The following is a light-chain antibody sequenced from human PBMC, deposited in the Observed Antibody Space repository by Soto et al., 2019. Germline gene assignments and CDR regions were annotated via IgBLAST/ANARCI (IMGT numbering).Light chain of an antibody. Sequence: EIVMTQSPGTLSVSPGERVTFSCRASQSVSSNLAWYQQKPGQTPRLLIYAASSLQSGVPSRFSGSGSGTDFTLTISSLQPEDCAIYFCQQANSFPITFGQGTRLEVK. V-gene: IGKV3-15*01. CDR2: AAS. CDR3: QQANSFPIT. CDR1: QSVSSN. J-gene: IGKJ5*01.